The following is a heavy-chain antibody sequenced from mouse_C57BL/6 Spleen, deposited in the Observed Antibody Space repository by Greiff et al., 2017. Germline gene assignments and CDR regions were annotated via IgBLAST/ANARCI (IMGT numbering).Heavy chain of an antibody. Sequence: VQLQQSGPELVKPGASVKISCKASGYSFTGYYMHWVKQSSEKSLEWIGEINPSTGGTSYNQKFKGKATLTVDKSSSTAYMQLKSLTSEDSAVYYCARWLLRVYAMDYWGQGTSVTVSS. J-gene: IGHJ4*01. V-gene: IGHV1-43*01. CDR1: GYSFTGYY. CDR2: INPSTGGT. D-gene: IGHD2-3*01. CDR3: ARWLLRVYAMDY.